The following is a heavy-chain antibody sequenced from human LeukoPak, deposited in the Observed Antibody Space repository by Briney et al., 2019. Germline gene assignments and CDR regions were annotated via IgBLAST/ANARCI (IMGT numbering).Heavy chain of an antibody. Sequence: GGSLRLSCAASGFTFSTYAMHWVRQAPGKGLEWVAVISYDGNNKYYADSVKGRFTTSRDNSKNTLSLQMDSLRAEDTAVYYCARWASRMDVWGQGTTVTVSS. CDR1: GFTFSTYA. CDR2: ISYDGNNK. J-gene: IGHJ6*02. CDR3: ARWASRMDV. V-gene: IGHV3-30-3*01. D-gene: IGHD1-26*01.